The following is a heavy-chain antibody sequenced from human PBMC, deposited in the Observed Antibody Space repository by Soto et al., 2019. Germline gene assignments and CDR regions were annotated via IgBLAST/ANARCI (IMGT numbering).Heavy chain of an antibody. V-gene: IGHV4-4*07. Sequence: PSATXSLTGSFSVVSIIVYYCSWIRQPAGKGLEWIGRIYTSESTNYNPSLKSRVTMSVDTSKNQFSLNLNSVTAADTAVYYCARISNYKLYGIEVWGQGTTVNVSS. CDR1: VVSIIVYY. D-gene: IGHD4-4*01. CDR3: ARISNYKLYGIEV. J-gene: IGHJ6*01. CDR2: IYTSEST.